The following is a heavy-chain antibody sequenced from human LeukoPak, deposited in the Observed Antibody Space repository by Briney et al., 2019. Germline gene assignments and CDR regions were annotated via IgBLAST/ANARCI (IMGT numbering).Heavy chain of an antibody. CDR1: GYSISSGYS. D-gene: IGHD4-17*01. V-gene: IGHV4-38-2*01. CDR3: ARTTVTHTALGY. Sequence: SETLSLTCAVSGYSISSGYSWGWIRQPPGKGLEWIGSIYHSGSTYYNPSLKSRATISVDTSKNQFSLKLSSVTAADTAVYYCARTTVTHTALGYWGQGTLVTVSS. CDR2: IYHSGST. J-gene: IGHJ4*02.